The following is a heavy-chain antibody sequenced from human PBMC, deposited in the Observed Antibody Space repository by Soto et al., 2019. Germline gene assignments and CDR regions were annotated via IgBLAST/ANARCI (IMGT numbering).Heavy chain of an antibody. CDR1: GGSISTGGYY. V-gene: IGHV4-31*03. CDR3: ARKQAGFFYGIDY. D-gene: IGHD3-3*01. CDR2: IDGSGYT. J-gene: IGHJ4*02. Sequence: QVQLQESGPGLVKPSQTLSLTCTVSGGSISTGGYYWSWLRQYPGKGLEWLGYIDGSGYTFYNPSLQSRLTLTMDTSKNPCSLKLSSATAADTAVYFCARKQAGFFYGIDYSCQGTLVTVSS.